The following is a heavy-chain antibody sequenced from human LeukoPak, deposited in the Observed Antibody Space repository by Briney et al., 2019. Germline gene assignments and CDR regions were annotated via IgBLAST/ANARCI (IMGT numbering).Heavy chain of an antibody. D-gene: IGHD3-16*01. CDR2: INPNSGGT. J-gene: IGHJ4*02. V-gene: IGHV1-2*02. Sequence: ASVKVSCKASGYTFTGYYMHWVRQAPGQGLEWMGWINPNSGGTNYAQKFQGRVTMTRDTSISTAYMEPSRLRSDDTAVYYCARDKRARLRLGELGVFDYWGQGTLVTVSS. CDR1: GYTFTGYY. CDR3: ARDKRARLRLGELGVFDY.